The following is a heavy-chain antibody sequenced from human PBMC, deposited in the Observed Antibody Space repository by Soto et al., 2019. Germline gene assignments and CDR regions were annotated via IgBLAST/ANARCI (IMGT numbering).Heavy chain of an antibody. CDR1: GFTFSSYS. J-gene: IGHJ6*02. CDR3: ARRNDYGDYYYYGMDV. CDR2: ISSSSSTI. V-gene: IGHV3-48*02. Sequence: GGSLRLSCAASGFTFSSYSMNWVRQAPGKGLEWVSYISSSSSTIYYADSVKGRFTISRDNAKNSLYLQMNSLRDEDAAVYCCARRNDYGDYYYYGMDVWGQGTTVTVSS. D-gene: IGHD4-17*01.